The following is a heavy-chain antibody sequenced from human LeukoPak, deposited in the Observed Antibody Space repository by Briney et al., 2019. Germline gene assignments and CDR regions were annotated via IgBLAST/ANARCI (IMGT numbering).Heavy chain of an antibody. Sequence: GGSLRLSCAASGLTFSNYWMDWVRQAPGKGLEWVANIKQDGSEKNYVDSVKGRFTISRDNAKNSLYLQMNSLRAEDTAVYYCARDTLPYSGSYHYYGMDVWGQGTTVTVSS. CDR1: GLTFSNYW. D-gene: IGHD1-26*01. CDR2: IKQDGSEK. V-gene: IGHV3-7*01. J-gene: IGHJ6*02. CDR3: ARDTLPYSGSYHYYGMDV.